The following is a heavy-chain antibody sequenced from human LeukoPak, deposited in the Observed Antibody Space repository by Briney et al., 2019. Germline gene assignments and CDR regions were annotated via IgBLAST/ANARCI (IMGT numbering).Heavy chain of an antibody. Sequence: GGSLRLSCAASGFTFSSYGMHWVRQAPGKGLEWVAVISYDGSNKYYADSVRGRFTIPRDNSKNTLYLQMNSLRAEDTAVYYCARGGIFRIFAFGDLWGQGTLVTVSS. D-gene: IGHD3-10*01. J-gene: IGHJ4*02. CDR2: ISYDGSNK. CDR1: GFTFSSYG. V-gene: IGHV3-30*03. CDR3: ARGGIFRIFAFGDL.